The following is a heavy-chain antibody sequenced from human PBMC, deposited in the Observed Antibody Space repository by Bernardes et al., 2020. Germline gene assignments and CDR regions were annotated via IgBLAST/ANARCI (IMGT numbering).Heavy chain of an antibody. CDR3: ARDGGWVNCSGGSCRWFDP. CDR1: GGSISSGGYY. J-gene: IGHJ5*02. CDR2: IYYSGST. Sequence: SETLSLTCTVSGGSISSGGYYWSWIRQHPGKGLEWIGYIYYSGSTYYNPSLKSRVTISVDTSKNQFSLKLSSVTAADTAVYYCARDGGWVNCSGGSCRWFDPWGQGTLVTVSS. V-gene: IGHV4-31*03. D-gene: IGHD2-15*01.